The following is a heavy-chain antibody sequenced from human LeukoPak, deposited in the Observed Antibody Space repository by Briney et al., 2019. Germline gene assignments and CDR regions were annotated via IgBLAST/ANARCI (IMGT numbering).Heavy chain of an antibody. CDR2: IYTSGST. CDR1: GGSISSGSYY. J-gene: IGHJ4*02. Sequence: SQTLSLTCTVSGGSISSGSYYWSWIRQPAGKGLECIGRIYTSGSTNYNPSLKSRVTISVDTSKNQFSLKLSSVTAADTAVYYCASQNYYGSGKGYYFDYWGQGTLVTVSS. CDR3: ASQNYYGSGKGYYFDY. V-gene: IGHV4-61*02. D-gene: IGHD3-10*01.